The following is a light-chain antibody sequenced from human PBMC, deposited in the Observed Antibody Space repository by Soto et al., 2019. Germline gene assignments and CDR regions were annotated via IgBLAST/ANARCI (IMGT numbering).Light chain of an antibody. CDR1: QSVSSY. J-gene: IGKJ4*01. CDR2: DAS. CDR3: QQYGRSPST. Sequence: EIVLTQSPATLSLSPGERATLSCRASQSVSSYLAWYQQKPGQAPRLLIYDASNRATGIPARFSGSGSGTDFTLTVSSLEPEDFAVYYCQQYGRSPSTFGGGTKVDI. V-gene: IGKV3-11*01.